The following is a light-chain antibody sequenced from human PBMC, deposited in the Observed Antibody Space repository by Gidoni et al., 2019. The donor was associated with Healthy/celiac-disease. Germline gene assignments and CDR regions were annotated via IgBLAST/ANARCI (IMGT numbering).Light chain of an antibody. CDR1: QSVSSY. CDR2: DAS. Sequence: EIVLPQSPSTLSLSPGERATLSCRASQSVSSYLAWYQQKPGQATRLLIYDASNRATGIPARFSGSGSGTDFTLTISSLEPEDFAVDYCQQRSNWPPLYTFGQGTKLEIK. CDR3: QQRSNWPPLYT. V-gene: IGKV3-11*01. J-gene: IGKJ2*01.